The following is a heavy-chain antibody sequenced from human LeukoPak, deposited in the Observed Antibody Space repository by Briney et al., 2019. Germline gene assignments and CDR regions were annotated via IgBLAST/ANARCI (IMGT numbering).Heavy chain of an antibody. CDR2: ISSSGSTI. V-gene: IGHV3-48*03. CDR3: ARETDSTLFDY. CDR1: GFTFNIYE. J-gene: IGHJ4*02. D-gene: IGHD2-2*01. Sequence: GGSLRLSCAASGFTFNIYEINWVRQAPGKGLEWVSYISSSGSTIYYADSVKGRFTISRDNAKSSLYLQMNSLRAEDTAVYYCARETDSTLFDYWGQGTLVTVSS.